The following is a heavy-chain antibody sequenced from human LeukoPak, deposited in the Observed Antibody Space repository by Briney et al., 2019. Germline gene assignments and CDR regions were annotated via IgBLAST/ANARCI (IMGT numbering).Heavy chain of an antibody. J-gene: IGHJ4*02. V-gene: IGHV3-30*04. CDR3: AKDVVGQQWLENY. CDR1: GFTFSSYA. CDR2: ISYDGSNK. Sequence: QTGRSLRLSCAASGFTFSSYAMHWVRQAPGKGLEWVAVISYDGSNKYYADSMKGRFTISRDNSKNTLYLQMNSLRAEDTAVYYCAKDVVGQQWLENYWGQGTLVTVSS. D-gene: IGHD6-19*01.